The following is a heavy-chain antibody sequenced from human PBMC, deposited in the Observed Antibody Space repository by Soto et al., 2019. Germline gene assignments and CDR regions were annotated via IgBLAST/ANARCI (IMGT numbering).Heavy chain of an antibody. CDR3: TITDYYDGSGYNDAFDI. CDR2: INPNSGAT. CDR1: GYTFIAYE. Sequence: ASAKVSCKASGYTFIAYEMHWVRQAPGQGLEWMGWINPNSGATNYAPRLQGRVTMTRDTSFRTAYMEMSGLRSDDTAVYYCTITDYYDGSGYNDAFDIWGQGTLVTVSS. J-gene: IGHJ3*02. D-gene: IGHD3-22*01. V-gene: IGHV1-2*02.